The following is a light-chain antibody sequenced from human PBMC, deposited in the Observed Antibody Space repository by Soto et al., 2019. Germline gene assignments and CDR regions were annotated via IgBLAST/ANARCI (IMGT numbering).Light chain of an antibody. J-gene: IGLJ1*01. V-gene: IGLV2-11*01. CDR1: SSDVGGYNY. CDR3: CSYVGSITFV. CDR2: DVT. Sequence: QSALTQPRSVSGSPGQSVTISCTGTSSDVGGYNYVSWYQQHPGKAPKLIIYDVTKRPSGVPDRLSGSKSGNTASLTISGLQAEDEADYYCCSYVGSITFVFGTGTKVTVL.